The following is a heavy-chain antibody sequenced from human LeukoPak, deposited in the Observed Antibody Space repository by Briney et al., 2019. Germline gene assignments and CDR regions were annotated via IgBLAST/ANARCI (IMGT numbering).Heavy chain of an antibody. CDR3: ARGYYYDSSGYWDYYFDY. D-gene: IGHD3-22*01. V-gene: IGHV3-33*01. CDR2: IWNDGSNK. Sequence: PGGSLRLSCAASGFTFSRFGMHWVRQAPGRGLEWVAVIWNDGSNKYYADSVKGRFTISRDNSKNTLYLEMNSLRAEDTAVYYCARGYYYDSSGYWDYYFDYWGQGTLVSVSS. CDR1: GFTFSRFG. J-gene: IGHJ4*02.